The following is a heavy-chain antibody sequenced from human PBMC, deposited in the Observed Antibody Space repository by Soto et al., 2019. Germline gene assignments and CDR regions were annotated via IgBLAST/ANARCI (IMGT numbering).Heavy chain of an antibody. Sequence: QVQLQESGPGLVKPSETLSLTCTVSGGSISSYYWTWVRQAPGKGLECIGYIYYSGSTSYDPSLRSPVTMAIDPSQNQFSLNLSSVTAADTAVYYCARHPSQGARAKAFDIWGQGTMVTVSS. CDR3: ARHPSQGARAKAFDI. V-gene: IGHV4-59*08. CDR1: GGSISSYY. J-gene: IGHJ3*02. CDR2: IYYSGST.